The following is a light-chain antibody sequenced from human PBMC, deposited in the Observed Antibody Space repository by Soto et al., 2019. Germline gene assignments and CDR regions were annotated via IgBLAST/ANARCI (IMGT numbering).Light chain of an antibody. J-gene: IGLJ2*01. CDR3: CSYAGSYTLV. CDR2: DVS. V-gene: IGLV2-11*01. CDR1: SSDVGGYNY. Sequence: QSALTQPRSVSXXPGQSVTISCTGTSSDVGGYNYVSWYQQHPGKAPKLMIYDVSKRPSGVPDRFSGSKSGNTASLTISGLQAEDEADYYCCSYAGSYTLVFGGGTKLTVL.